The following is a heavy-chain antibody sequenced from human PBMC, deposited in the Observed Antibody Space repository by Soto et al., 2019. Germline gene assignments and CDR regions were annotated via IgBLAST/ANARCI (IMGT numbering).Heavy chain of an antibody. D-gene: IGHD5-12*01. CDR2: INAGNGNK. CDR1: GYTFTRYA. Sequence: ASVKVSCKASGYTFTRYAIHWVRQAPGQRLEWMGWINAGNGNKKYSENFQDRVTITRDTSASTAYMELSSLRSEDTAVYYCVRNIVATGYFDYWGQGTLVTVSS. J-gene: IGHJ4*02. CDR3: VRNIVATGYFDY. V-gene: IGHV1-3*01.